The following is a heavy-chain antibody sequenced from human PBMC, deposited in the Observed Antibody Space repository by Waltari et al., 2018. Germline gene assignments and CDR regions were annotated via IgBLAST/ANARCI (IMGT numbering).Heavy chain of an antibody. Sequence: EVQLLESGGGLVQPGGSLRLSCAASGFTFSTYAMSWVRQAPGKGLEWVSAISGSGGSTYYTDSERGRFIISRDNSKNTLYLQMNSLRAEDTAVYYCAKDIVARPDSYFDYWGQGTLVTVSS. J-gene: IGHJ4*02. CDR3: AKDIVARPDSYFDY. D-gene: IGHD6-6*01. CDR1: GFTFSTYA. CDR2: ISGSGGST. V-gene: IGHV3-23*01.